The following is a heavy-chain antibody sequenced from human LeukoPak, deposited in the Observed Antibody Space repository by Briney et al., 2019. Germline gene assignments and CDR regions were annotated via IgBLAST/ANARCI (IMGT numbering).Heavy chain of an antibody. J-gene: IGHJ3*02. CDR2: INPSGGST. CDR3: ARDRRSKRITMVRGAIDAFDI. V-gene: IGHV1-46*01. Sequence: ASVKVSCKASGYAFTGYYIHWVRQAPGQGLEWMGIINPSGGSTSYAQKFQGRVTMTRDTSTSTVYMELSSLRSEDTAVYYCARDRRSKRITMVRGAIDAFDIWGQGTMVTVSS. D-gene: IGHD3-10*01. CDR1: GYAFTGYY.